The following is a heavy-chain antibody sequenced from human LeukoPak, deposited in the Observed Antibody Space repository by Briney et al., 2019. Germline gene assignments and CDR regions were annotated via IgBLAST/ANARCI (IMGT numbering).Heavy chain of an antibody. CDR2: ISYDGTKK. Sequence: GGSLRLSCGASGFNFKNYAMHWVRQAPGKGLEWVGVISYDGTKKYHAASVKGRFTISRDNPKNTVFLQMNDLRPDDMALYYCAREAVNYGGSDYWGQGTLVTVSS. CDR1: GFNFKNYA. V-gene: IGHV3-30*04. CDR3: AREAVNYGGSDY. J-gene: IGHJ4*02. D-gene: IGHD3-16*01.